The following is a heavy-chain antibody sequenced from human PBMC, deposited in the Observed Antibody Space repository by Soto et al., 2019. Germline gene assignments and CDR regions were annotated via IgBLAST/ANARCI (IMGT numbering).Heavy chain of an antibody. CDR2: IIPIFGTA. J-gene: IGHJ6*02. D-gene: IGHD5-18*01. Sequence: ASVKVSFKASGGTFSSYAISWVRQAPGQGLEWMGGIIPIFGTANYAQKFQGRVTITADESTSTAYMELSSLRSEDTAVYYFARDRDMDTAMVTLYYYCGMDVWGQGTTVTVSS. CDR1: GGTFSSYA. CDR3: ARDRDMDTAMVTLYYYCGMDV. V-gene: IGHV1-69*13.